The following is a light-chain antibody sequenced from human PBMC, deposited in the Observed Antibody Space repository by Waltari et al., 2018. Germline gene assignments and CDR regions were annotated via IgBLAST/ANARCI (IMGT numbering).Light chain of an antibody. CDR1: QSLLSSEGRTD. J-gene: IGKJ5*01. CDR3: MQSLLAPIT. CDR2: EVS. V-gene: IGKV2D-29*01. Sequence: EIVMTQTPLSLSVTPGQPASISCKSSQSLLSSEGRTDFYWYLQKPGQPPHLLIYEVSNRFSGVPDRFSGSGSGTDFTLKISRVEAEDVGVYYCMQSLLAPITFGQGTRLEIK.